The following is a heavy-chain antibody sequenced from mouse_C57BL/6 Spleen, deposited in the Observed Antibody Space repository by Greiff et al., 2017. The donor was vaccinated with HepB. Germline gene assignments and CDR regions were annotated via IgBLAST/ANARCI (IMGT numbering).Heavy chain of an antibody. V-gene: IGHV1-82*01. CDR2: IYPGDGDT. CDR1: GYAFSSSW. D-gene: IGHD1-1*01. J-gene: IGHJ1*03. Sequence: QVQLQQSGPELVKPGASVKISCKASGYAFSSSWMNWVKQRPGKGLEWIGRIYPGDGDTNYNGKFKGKATLTADKSSSTAYMQLSSLTSEDSAVYFCAKEPYYYGSSLVGYFDVWGTGTTVTVSS. CDR3: AKEPYYYGSSLVGYFDV.